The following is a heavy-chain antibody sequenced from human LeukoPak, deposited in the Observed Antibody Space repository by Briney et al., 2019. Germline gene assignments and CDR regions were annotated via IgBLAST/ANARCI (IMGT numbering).Heavy chain of an antibody. CDR3: ARDPRSIASLNWFDP. V-gene: IGHV3-21*01. CDR2: ISSTSSYI. J-gene: IGHJ5*02. Sequence: PGGSLRLSCAASGFTFSSYSMNWVRQAPGKGLEWVSSISSTSSYIYYADSVKGRFTISRDNAKNSLYLQMNSLRAEDTAVYYCARDPRSIASLNWFDPWGQGTLVTVSS. CDR1: GFTFSSYS. D-gene: IGHD2-2*01.